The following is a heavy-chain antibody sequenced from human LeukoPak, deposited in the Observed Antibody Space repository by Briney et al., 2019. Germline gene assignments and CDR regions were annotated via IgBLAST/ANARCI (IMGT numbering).Heavy chain of an antibody. V-gene: IGHV3-33*06. CDR3: AKDAQRGFDYSNSLEY. CDR2: IWSDGTEK. CDR1: GFTYSHYG. Sequence: GGSLRLSCAASGFTYSHYGMPWVRQAPGKGLERVAVIWSDGTEKYYGDAVKGRFTISRDNSRNTLYLQMKSLRDEDTAVYYCAKDAQRGFDYSNSLEYWGQGTLVTVSS. D-gene: IGHD4-11*01. J-gene: IGHJ4*02.